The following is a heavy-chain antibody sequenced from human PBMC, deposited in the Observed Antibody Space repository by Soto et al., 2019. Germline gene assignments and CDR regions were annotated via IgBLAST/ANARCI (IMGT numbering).Heavy chain of an antibody. D-gene: IGHD1-26*01. V-gene: IGHV5-51*01. CDR1: GYSFTSYW. J-gene: IGHJ5*02. CDR3: AKDLPGELLPTCFDA. Sequence: GESLKISCKGSGYSFTSYWIGWVRQMPGKGLEWMGIIYPGDSDTRYSPSFQGQVTISADKSISTAYLHMNSLRVEDTAVYYCAKDLPGELLPTCFDAWGQGTLVTVSS. CDR2: IYPGDSDT.